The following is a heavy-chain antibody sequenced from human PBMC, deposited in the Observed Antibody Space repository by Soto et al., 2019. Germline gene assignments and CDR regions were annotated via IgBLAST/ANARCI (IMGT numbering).Heavy chain of an antibody. CDR3: ASGGLGQWLVSAVDY. Sequence: QVQLVESGGGVVQPGRSLRLSCAASGFTFSSYGMHWVRQAPGKGLEWVAVIWYDGSNKYYADSVKGRFTISRDNSKNTLSLEMNSLRAEDTAVYYCASGGLGQWLVSAVDYWGQGTLVTVSS. V-gene: IGHV3-33*01. CDR1: GFTFSSYG. D-gene: IGHD6-19*01. CDR2: IWYDGSNK. J-gene: IGHJ4*02.